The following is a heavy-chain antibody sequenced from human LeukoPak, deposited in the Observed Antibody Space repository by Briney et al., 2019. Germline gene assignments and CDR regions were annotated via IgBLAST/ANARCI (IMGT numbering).Heavy chain of an antibody. V-gene: IGHV1-46*01. Sequence: ASVKVSCKASGYTFTNYYMHWVRQAPGQGLEWMGIINPSGGSTSYAQKFQGRVTMTRDTSTSTVYMELSSLRSEDTAVYYCARAYSNYVVVVPPPGGYWGQGTLVTVSS. D-gene: IGHD4-11*01. J-gene: IGHJ4*02. CDR1: GYTFTNYY. CDR2: INPSGGST. CDR3: ARAYSNYVVVVPPPGGY.